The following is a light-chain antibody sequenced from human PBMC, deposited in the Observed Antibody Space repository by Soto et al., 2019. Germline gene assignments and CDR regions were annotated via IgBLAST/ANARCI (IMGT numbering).Light chain of an antibody. CDR1: ESLSTY. V-gene: IGKV3-20*01. CDR2: GAS. J-gene: IGKJ5*01. CDR3: QYYGSSTTT. Sequence: EIVMTQSPATLSVSPGERVTLSCRASESLSTYLAWYQQKPGQAPRLLIYGASYRATGIPARFSGSGSATDFTLTISRLEPDYFSVYYCQYYGSSTTTFGQGTRLAI.